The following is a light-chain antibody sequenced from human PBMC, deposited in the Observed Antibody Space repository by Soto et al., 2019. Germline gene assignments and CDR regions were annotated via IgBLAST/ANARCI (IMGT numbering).Light chain of an antibody. Sequence: QSALTQPASGSGSPGQSITISCTGTSSDVGGYNYVSWYQQQSGKAPKLMIHEVSNRPSGVSNRFSGSKSGNTASLTISGLPAEDEADYYCSSYTSSRAYVFGIGTQLTVL. CDR2: EVS. CDR1: SSDVGGYNY. CDR3: SSYTSSRAYV. V-gene: IGLV2-14*01. J-gene: IGLJ7*01.